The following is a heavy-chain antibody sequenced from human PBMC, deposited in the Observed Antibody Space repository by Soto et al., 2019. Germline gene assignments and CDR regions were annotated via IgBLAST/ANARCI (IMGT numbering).Heavy chain of an antibody. J-gene: IGHJ4*02. V-gene: IGHV4-30-4*01. CDR2: IYYSGST. CDR3: ASRVLEMATILY. D-gene: IGHD5-12*01. CDR1: GGSISSGDYY. Sequence: TLSLTCTVSGGSISSGDYYWSWIRQPPGKGLEWIGYIYYSGSTYYTPSLKSRVPISVETSKNQFSLKLSSVTAADTAVYYCASRVLEMATILYWGQGALLTVSS.